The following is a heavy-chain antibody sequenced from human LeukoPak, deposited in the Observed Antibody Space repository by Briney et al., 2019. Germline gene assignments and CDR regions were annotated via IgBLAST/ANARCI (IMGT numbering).Heavy chain of an antibody. D-gene: IGHD5-12*01. CDR2: ISGSGGST. CDR3: AKRPSGYDYLSDY. V-gene: IGHV3-23*01. J-gene: IGHJ4*02. Sequence: QPGGSLRLSCAASGFTFSSYAMSWVRQAPGKGLEWVSVISGSGGSTYYADSVKGRFTISRDNSKNTLYLQMNSLRAEDTAVYYCAKRPSGYDYLSDYWGQGTLVTVSS. CDR1: GFTFSSYA.